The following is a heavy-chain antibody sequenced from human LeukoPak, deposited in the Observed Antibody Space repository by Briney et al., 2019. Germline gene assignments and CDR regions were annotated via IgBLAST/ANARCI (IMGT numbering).Heavy chain of an antibody. V-gene: IGHV4-34*01. CDR3: ARGRRGYYSRFDP. CDR2: INHSGST. CDR1: GGSFSGYY. Sequence: SEILSLTCAVYGGSFSGYYWSWIRQPPGKGLEWIGEINHSGSTNYNPSLKSRVTISVDTSKNQFSLKLSSVTAADTAVYYCARGRRGYYSRFDPWGQGTLVTVSS. J-gene: IGHJ5*02. D-gene: IGHD3-22*01.